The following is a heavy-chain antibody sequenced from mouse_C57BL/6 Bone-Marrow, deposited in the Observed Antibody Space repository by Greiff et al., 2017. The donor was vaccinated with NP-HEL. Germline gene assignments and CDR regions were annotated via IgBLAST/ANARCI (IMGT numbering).Heavy chain of an antibody. D-gene: IGHD2-4*01. CDR3: ARHEERDYDVDYAMDY. V-gene: IGHV1-62-2*01. CDR1: GYTFTEYT. CDR2: FYPGSGSI. J-gene: IGHJ4*01. Sequence: VQGVESGAELVKPGASVKLSCKASGYTFTEYTIHWVKQRSGQGLEWIGWFYPGSGSIKYNEKFKDKATLTADKSSSTVYMELSRLTSEDSAVYFCARHEERDYDVDYAMDYWGQGTSVTVSS.